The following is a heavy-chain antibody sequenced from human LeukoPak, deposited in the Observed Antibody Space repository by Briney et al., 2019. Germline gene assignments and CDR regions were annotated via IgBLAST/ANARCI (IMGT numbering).Heavy chain of an antibody. CDR2: IYWDDDK. CDR3: AHRQRPHYYDPNWFDP. V-gene: IGHV2-5*02. Sequence: ESGPTLVRPTQTLTLTCTFSGFSLSTSEVGVGWIRQPPGKTLEWLALIYWDDDKRYNPSLKSRLTITKDTSKNQVVLTLTNMDPVDTATYYCAHRQRPHYYDPNWFDPWGQGTLVTVSS. J-gene: IGHJ5*02. CDR1: GFSLSTSEVG. D-gene: IGHD3-22*01.